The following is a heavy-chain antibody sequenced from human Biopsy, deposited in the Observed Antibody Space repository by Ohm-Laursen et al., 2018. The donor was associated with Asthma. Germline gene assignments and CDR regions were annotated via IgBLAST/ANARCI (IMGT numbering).Heavy chain of an antibody. J-gene: IGHJ4*02. D-gene: IGHD3-22*01. Sequence: SLRLSCAASGFSFSNFAIHWVRQAPGKGLEWVSSITSSSSYIFYADSVKGRFTISRDNAKNTLYLQMNSLRAEDTAVYYCAKARIHHFYDSSGYYQHDWGQGTLVTVSS. V-gene: IGHV3-21*01. CDR3: AKARIHHFYDSSGYYQHD. CDR1: GFSFSNFA. CDR2: ITSSSSYI.